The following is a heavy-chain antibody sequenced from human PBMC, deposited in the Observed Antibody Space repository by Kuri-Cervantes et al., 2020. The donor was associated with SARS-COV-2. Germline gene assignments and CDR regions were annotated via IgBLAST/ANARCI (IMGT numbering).Heavy chain of an antibody. CDR3: ARGSITMVRGVSPDNYYYYYMYG. D-gene: IGHD3-10*01. Sequence: FRKYPYNWVRQAPGQGLEWMGGIIPMFGTADYAQKFQGRVTVTADESTSTVYMELTSLRSEDTAVYYCARGSITMVRGVSPDNYYYYYMYGWHKATTVTVSS. J-gene: IGHJ6*03. CDR2: IIPMFGTA. CDR1: FRKYP. V-gene: IGHV1-69*01.